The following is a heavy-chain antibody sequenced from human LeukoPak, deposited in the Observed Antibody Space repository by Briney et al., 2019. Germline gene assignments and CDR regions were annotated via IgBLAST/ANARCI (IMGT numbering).Heavy chain of an antibody. J-gene: IGHJ5*02. CDR1: GYSFTSYW. Sequence: GESLKISCKGSGYSFTSYWIGWVRQMPGKGLEWMGIIYPGDSDTRYSPSFQGQVTISADKSISTAYLQWSSLKASDTAMYYCAVVPAAILEFRRDNWFDPWGQGTLVTVSS. CDR3: AVVPAAILEFRRDNWFDP. V-gene: IGHV5-51*01. CDR2: IYPGDSDT. D-gene: IGHD2-2*02.